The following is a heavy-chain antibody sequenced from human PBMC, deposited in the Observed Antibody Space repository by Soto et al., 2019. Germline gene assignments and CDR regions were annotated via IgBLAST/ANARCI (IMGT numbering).Heavy chain of an antibody. J-gene: IGHJ4*02. CDR3: ARDSSGYLYFDY. Sequence: SETLSLTCTVSAGSISSYYWSWIRQPPGKGLEWIGYIYYSGSTNYNPSLKSRVTISVDRSKNQFSLKLSSVTAADTAVYYCARDSSGYLYFDYWGQGTLVTVSS. CDR2: IYYSGST. D-gene: IGHD3-22*01. CDR1: AGSISSYY. V-gene: IGHV4-59*01.